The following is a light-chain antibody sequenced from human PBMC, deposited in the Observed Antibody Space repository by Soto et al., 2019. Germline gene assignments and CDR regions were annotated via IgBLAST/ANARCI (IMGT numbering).Light chain of an antibody. CDR2: DAS. CDR3: QQFHSYPVT. V-gene: IGKV1-13*02. CDR1: RGINSA. J-gene: IGKJ5*01. Sequence: AIQLTQSPSSLSAFVGDRVTITCRASRGINSALAWYQQKPGKAPKLLIYDASTLQGGVPSRFSGSGSGTDFTLTISSLQPEDFATFYCQQFHSYPVTFGQGTRLEIK.